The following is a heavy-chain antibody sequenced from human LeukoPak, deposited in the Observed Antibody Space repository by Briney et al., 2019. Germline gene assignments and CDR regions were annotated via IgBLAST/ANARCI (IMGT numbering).Heavy chain of an antibody. D-gene: IGHD3-9*01. Sequence: SETLSLTCTVSGYSISSGYYWGWIRQPPGKGLEWIGYIDPSGSASYNPSLKSRVTIFVDTSKNLFSLILTSVSASDTAIYYCARDHWLFSSKTWYYYGMDVWGQGTTVTVSS. CDR3: ARDHWLFSSKTWYYYGMDV. CDR1: GYSISSGYY. V-gene: IGHV4-61*03. CDR2: IDPSGSA. J-gene: IGHJ6*02.